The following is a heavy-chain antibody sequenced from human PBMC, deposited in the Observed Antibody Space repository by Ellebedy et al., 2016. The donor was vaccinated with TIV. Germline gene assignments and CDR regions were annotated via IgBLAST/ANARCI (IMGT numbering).Heavy chain of an antibody. Sequence: ASVKVSXKASGGTFSSYAISWVRQAPGQGLEWMGGHTNYAQRFQGRVRVTTDASRSTGYMELRGLTSDDTAVYYCARTWTSVRGVLDVWGQGTTISVSS. CDR3: ARTWTSVRGVLDV. D-gene: IGHD3-10*01. CDR1: GGTFSSYA. V-gene: IGHV1-18*01. J-gene: IGHJ6*02. CDR2: HT.